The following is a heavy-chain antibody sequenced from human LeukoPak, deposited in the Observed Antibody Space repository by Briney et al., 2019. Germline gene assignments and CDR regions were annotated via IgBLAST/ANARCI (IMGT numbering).Heavy chain of an antibody. V-gene: IGHV4-61*02. J-gene: IGHJ3*02. D-gene: IGHD4-17*01. CDR2: IYTSGST. Sequence: PSETLSLTCTVSGGSISSGSYYWSWIRQPAGKGLEWIGRIYTSGSTYYNPSLKSRVTISVDKSKNQFSLKLSSVTAADTAVYYCARDPYGDWGAFDIWGQGTMVTVSS. CDR3: ARDPYGDWGAFDI. CDR1: GGSISSGSYY.